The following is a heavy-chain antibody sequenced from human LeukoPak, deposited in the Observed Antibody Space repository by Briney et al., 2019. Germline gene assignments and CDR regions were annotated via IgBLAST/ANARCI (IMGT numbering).Heavy chain of an antibody. J-gene: IGHJ2*01. CDR3: AKGSSYSFGYWYFDL. Sequence: GVSLRLSCAASGFTFDDYAMHWVRQAPGKGLEWVSGISWNSGSVGYADSVKGRFTISRDNAKNSLYLQMNSLRAEDMALYFCAKGSSYSFGYWYFDLWGRGTLVTVSS. CDR1: GFTFDDYA. D-gene: IGHD5-18*01. V-gene: IGHV3-9*03. CDR2: ISWNSGSV.